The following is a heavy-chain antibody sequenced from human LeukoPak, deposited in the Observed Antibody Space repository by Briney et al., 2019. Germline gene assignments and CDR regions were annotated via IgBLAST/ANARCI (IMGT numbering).Heavy chain of an antibody. CDR3: ARHNDYYVVGGMDV. D-gene: IGHD3-10*02. V-gene: IGHV4-59*08. CDR1: GGSISSYY. Sequence: PSETLSLTCTVSGGSISSYYWSWIRQPPGKGLEWLGYIYYSGSTNYHPARKSRVTISVDTSKNQFSLKLSSVTAADTAVYYCARHNDYYVVGGMDVWGQGTTVTVSS. J-gene: IGHJ6*02. CDR2: IYYSGST.